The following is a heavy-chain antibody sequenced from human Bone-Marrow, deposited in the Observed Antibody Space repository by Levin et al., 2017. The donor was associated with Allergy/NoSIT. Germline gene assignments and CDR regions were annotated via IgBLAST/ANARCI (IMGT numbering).Heavy chain of an antibody. CDR1: GFSFNTYE. D-gene: IGHD6-19*01. V-gene: IGHV3-48*03. J-gene: IGHJ2*01. CDR3: AGKPLSSWLYWYFDL. Sequence: GESLKISCIASGFSFNTYEMNWVRQAPGKGLEWISYISGSGNTVYYADSVKGRFTISRDNARNSLYLHMNSLRPEDTAVDYCAGKPLSSWLYWYFDLWGRGTLVTVSS. CDR2: ISGSGNTV.